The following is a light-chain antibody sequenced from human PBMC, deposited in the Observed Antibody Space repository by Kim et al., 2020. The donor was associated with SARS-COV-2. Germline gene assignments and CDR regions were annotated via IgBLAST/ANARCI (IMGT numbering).Light chain of an antibody. CDR3: QVWDSSSDVV. J-gene: IGLJ2*01. CDR1: NIGRKS. V-gene: IGLV3-21*04. Sequence: VAPGKTARITCGGNNIGRKSVYWYQQKPGQAPVLVIFYNDERPSGIPERFSGSNSGSTATLTISRVEAGDEADYYCQVWDSSSDVVFGGGTQLTVL. CDR2: YND.